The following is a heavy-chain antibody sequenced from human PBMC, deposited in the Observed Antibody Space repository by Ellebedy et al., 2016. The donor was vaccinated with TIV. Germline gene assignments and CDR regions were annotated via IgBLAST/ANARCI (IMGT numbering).Heavy chain of an antibody. CDR3: ARVVTGSPAFN. V-gene: IGHV1-18*01. Sequence: ASVKVSXXASGYTFTTYGISWVRQAPGQGLEWMGWISTYNANTKYAQNFQGRVTMTTDTSTSTVYMELTSLRSDDTAVYYCARVVTGSPAFNWGQGTLVTVSS. CDR2: ISTYNANT. J-gene: IGHJ4*02. D-gene: IGHD2-15*01. CDR1: GYTFTTYG.